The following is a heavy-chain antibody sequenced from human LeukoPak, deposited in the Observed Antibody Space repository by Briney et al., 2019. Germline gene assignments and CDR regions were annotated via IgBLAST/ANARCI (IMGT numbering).Heavy chain of an antibody. J-gene: IGHJ6*02. CDR3: AKEMGLASVTTEGMNYYDGMGV. V-gene: IGHV3-30*18. D-gene: IGHD4-17*01. CDR1: GFTFSSYG. CDR2: ISYDGSNK. Sequence: GGSLRLSCAASGFTFSSYGMHWVRQAPGKGLEWVAVISYDGSNKYYADSVKGRFTISRDNSKNTLYLQMTNLRAEDTAVYYCAKEMGLASVTTEGMNYYDGMGVWGQGTTVTVAS.